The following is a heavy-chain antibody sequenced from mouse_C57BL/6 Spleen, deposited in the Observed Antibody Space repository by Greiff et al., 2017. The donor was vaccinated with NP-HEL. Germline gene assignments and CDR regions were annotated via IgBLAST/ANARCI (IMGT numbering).Heavy chain of an antibody. CDR3: ARDGNYEGGAMDY. D-gene: IGHD2-1*01. CDR1: GFTFSSYA. V-gene: IGHV5-4*01. CDR2: ISDGGSYT. J-gene: IGHJ4*01. Sequence: EVMLVESGGGLVKPGGSLKLSCAASGFTFSSYAMSWVRQTPEKRLEWVATISDGGSYTYYPDNVKGRFTISRDNAKNNLYLQMSHLKSEDTAMYYCARDGNYEGGAMDYWGQGTSVTVSS.